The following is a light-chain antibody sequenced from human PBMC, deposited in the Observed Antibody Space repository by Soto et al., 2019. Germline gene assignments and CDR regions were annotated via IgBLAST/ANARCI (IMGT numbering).Light chain of an antibody. CDR1: ESVSSY. CDR3: QQRSSWPPIT. J-gene: IGKJ5*01. CDR2: DAS. V-gene: IGKV3-11*01. Sequence: EVVLTQSPATLSLSPGDRATLSCRASESVSSYLAWYQQKPGQAPRLVIYDASNRATGIPARFSGSGSGTDFALTISGLEAEDFAVYYCQQRSSWPPITFGQGTRLEFK.